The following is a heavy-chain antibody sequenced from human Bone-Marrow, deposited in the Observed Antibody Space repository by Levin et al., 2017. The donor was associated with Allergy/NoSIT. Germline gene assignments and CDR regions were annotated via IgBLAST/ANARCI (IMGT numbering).Heavy chain of an antibody. V-gene: IGHV3-48*02. J-gene: IGHJ4*02. CDR1: GFTFSNYG. CDR3: ARAHSGYYTGAEPHFDY. CDR2: ISSTSSTI. D-gene: IGHD3-22*01. Sequence: HAGGSLRLSCAASGFTFSNYGMNWVRQAPGKGLEWISFISSTSSTIYYADSVKGRFTISRDNAKNSLYLQMNSLRDEDTAIFYCARAHSGYYTGAEPHFDYWGQGTRVTVSS.